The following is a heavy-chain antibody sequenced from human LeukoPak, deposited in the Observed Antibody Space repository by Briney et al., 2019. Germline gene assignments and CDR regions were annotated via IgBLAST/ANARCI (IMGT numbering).Heavy chain of an antibody. J-gene: IGHJ3*02. V-gene: IGHV3-33*01. CDR1: GFTFSSYG. Sequence: GGSLRLSCAASGFTFSSYGMHWVRQAPGKGLEWVAVIWDDGSEKYYADSVKGRFSILRDNSENTLSLQVNSLRAEDTAVYYCARDGNFGYDAFDIWGQGTMVTVSS. CDR3: ARDGNFGYDAFDI. CDR2: IWDDGSEK. D-gene: IGHD3-10*01.